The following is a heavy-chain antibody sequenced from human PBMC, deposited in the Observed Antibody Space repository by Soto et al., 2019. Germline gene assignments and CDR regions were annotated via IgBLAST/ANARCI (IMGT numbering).Heavy chain of an antibody. V-gene: IGHV3-21*01. J-gene: IGHJ6*02. Sequence: EVQLVESGGGLVKPGGSLRLSCAASGFTFSSYSMNWVRQAPGKGLEWVSSISSSSSYIYYADSVKGRFTISRDNAKNSLYLQMNSLRAEDTAVYYCARQGYYYDSSGYYDTDYGMDVWGQGTTVTVSS. CDR1: GFTFSSYS. D-gene: IGHD3-22*01. CDR3: ARQGYYYDSSGYYDTDYGMDV. CDR2: ISSSSSYI.